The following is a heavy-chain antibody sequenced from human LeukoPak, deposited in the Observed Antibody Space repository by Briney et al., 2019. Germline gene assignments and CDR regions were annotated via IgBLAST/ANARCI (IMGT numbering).Heavy chain of an antibody. D-gene: IGHD4-17*01. Sequence: GGSLRLSCTASGFSFSNYWMSWVRQAPGKGLEWVASIKQDESEKYYVDSVKGRFTTSRDNAKSSLYLQMNALRAEDTAVYYCARDHDYGSSDYWGQGTLVTVSS. V-gene: IGHV3-7*01. CDR1: GFSFSNYW. CDR2: IKQDESEK. J-gene: IGHJ4*02. CDR3: ARDHDYGSSDY.